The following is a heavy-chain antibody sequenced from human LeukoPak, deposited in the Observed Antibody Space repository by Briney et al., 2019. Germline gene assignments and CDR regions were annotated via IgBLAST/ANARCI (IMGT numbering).Heavy chain of an antibody. CDR2: IHPSGSP. J-gene: IGHJ4*02. V-gene: IGHV4-34*01. CDR3: SRGGDAPKAGKY. CDR1: DASFSGYY. D-gene: IGHD3-10*01. Sequence: SETLSLTCPIYDASFSGYYWSWIRQPPGKGLEWIGEIHPSGSPSYNPSLESRTIISVDASKNQFSLILNSVTAADTALYFCSRGGDAPKAGKYWGQGALVTVSS.